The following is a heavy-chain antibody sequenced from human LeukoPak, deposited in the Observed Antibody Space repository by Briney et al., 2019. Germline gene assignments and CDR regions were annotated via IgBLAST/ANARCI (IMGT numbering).Heavy chain of an antibody. CDR3: AKYDTSVNVDY. D-gene: IGHD3-22*01. CDR2: IRSKTDGGTT. CDR1: GFTFTNAW. Sequence: GGSLRLSCVASGFTFTNAWMSWVRQAPGKGLEWVGHIRSKTDGGTTGYAAPVKGRFIISRDDSNHTLYLQMNSLKTDDTAVYYCAKYDTSVNVDYWGQGTLVTVSS. V-gene: IGHV3-15*01. J-gene: IGHJ4*02.